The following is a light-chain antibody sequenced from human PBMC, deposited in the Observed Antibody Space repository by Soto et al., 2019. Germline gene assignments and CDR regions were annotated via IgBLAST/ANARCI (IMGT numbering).Light chain of an antibody. CDR2: GNN. CDR3: QSYDSNLSGVV. Sequence: QSVLTQPPSVSGAPGQRVTISCTGSTSNIGAGYDVHWYHQLPGTAPKLLVYGNNNRPSGVPDRFSGSRSGTSASLAITGLQAEDEADYYCQSYDSNLSGVVFGGGTKVTVL. V-gene: IGLV1-40*01. CDR1: TSNIGAGYD. J-gene: IGLJ2*01.